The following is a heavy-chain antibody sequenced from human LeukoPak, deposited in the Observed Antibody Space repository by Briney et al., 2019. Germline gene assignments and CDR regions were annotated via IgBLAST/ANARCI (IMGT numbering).Heavy chain of an antibody. Sequence: SETLSLTCAVYGGSFSGYYWSWIRQPPGKGLEWIGEINHSGSTNYNLSLKSRVTISVDTSKNQFSLKLSSVTAADTAVYYCARLRYCSSTSCSSLDYWGQGTLVTVSS. V-gene: IGHV4-34*01. D-gene: IGHD2-2*01. J-gene: IGHJ4*02. CDR2: INHSGST. CDR3: ARLRYCSSTSCSSLDY. CDR1: GGSFSGYY.